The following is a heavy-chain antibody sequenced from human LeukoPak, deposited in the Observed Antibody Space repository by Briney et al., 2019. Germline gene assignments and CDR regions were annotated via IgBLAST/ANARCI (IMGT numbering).Heavy chain of an antibody. V-gene: IGHV3-30*18. CDR1: GFTFSNYG. J-gene: IGHJ4*02. D-gene: IGHD6-13*01. Sequence: SLRLSCAASGFTFSNYGMHWVRQAPGKGLEWVALISYDGSNKCFADSVKGRFTISRDNSKNTLYLQMHSLRAEDTAVYYCAKDNVAAAGRYFDYWGQGTLVTVTT. CDR2: ISYDGSNK. CDR3: AKDNVAAAGRYFDY.